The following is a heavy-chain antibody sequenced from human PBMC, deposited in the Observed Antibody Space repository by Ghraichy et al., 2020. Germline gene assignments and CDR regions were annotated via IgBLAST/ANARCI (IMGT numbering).Heavy chain of an antibody. J-gene: IGHJ4*02. D-gene: IGHD2-2*01. CDR1: GLTFSSYW. CDR3: VSANPTIDY. V-gene: IGHV3-74*01. Sequence: GGSLRLSCAVSGLTFSSYWMHWVRQAPGKGLVWVSRVNSDGTSTTYADSVKGRFTISRDNAKNTMFLQMNSLRAEDTAVYYCVSANPTIDYWGQGTLVTFSS. CDR2: VNSDGTST.